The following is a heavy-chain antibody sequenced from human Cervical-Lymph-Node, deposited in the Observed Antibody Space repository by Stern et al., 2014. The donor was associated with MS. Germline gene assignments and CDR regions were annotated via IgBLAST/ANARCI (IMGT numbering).Heavy chain of an antibody. CDR3: ARGGTGHGDYEDY. CDR1: GGSISSGGYS. J-gene: IGHJ4*02. CDR2: IYHSGGT. Sequence: QLQLQESGSGLVKPLQTLSLTCTVSGGSISSGGYSWSWIRQPPGKGLEWIGYIYHSGGTYYNSSLKSRVTISVDMSRTQFSLRLNSVTAADTAVYYCARGGTGHGDYEDYWGQGILVTVSS. D-gene: IGHD4-17*01. V-gene: IGHV4-30-2*01.